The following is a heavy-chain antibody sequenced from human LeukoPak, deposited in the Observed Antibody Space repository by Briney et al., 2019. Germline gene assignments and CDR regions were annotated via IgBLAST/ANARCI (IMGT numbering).Heavy chain of an antibody. J-gene: IGHJ5*02. CDR3: ARGLSIAARRGWFNP. V-gene: IGHV1-2*06. Sequence: ASVKVSCKASGYTFTGYYMHWVRQAPGQGLEWMGRINPNSGGTNYAQKFQGRVTMTRDTSIGTAYMELSRLRSDDTAVYYCARGLSIAARRGWFNPWGQGALVTVSS. CDR2: INPNSGGT. CDR1: GYTFTGYY. D-gene: IGHD6-6*01.